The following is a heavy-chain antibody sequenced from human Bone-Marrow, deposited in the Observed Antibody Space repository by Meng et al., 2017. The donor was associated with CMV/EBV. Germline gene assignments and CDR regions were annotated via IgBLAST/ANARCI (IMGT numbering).Heavy chain of an antibody. CDR1: GGSISDYY. D-gene: IGHD3-16*01. Sequence: GSLRLSCTVSGGSISDYYRNWFRQPPGKGLEWIGYIYYSGSTSYNISLKSRVTISLDTSKSQFSLKLTSVTAADTAVYYCTRGDYPPGWLDPWGQGTLVTVSS. V-gene: IGHV4-59*01. J-gene: IGHJ5*02. CDR3: TRGDYPPGWLDP. CDR2: IYYSGST.